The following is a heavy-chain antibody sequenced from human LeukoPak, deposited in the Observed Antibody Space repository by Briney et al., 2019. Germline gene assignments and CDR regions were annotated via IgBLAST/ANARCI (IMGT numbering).Heavy chain of an antibody. CDR3: ARIFRPYEFGEGGSFDY. J-gene: IGHJ4*02. V-gene: IGHV3-11*04. CDR2: ISSSGSTI. Sequence: GGSLRLSCAASGFTFSDYYMSWIRQAPGKGLEWVSYISSSGSTIYYADSVKGRFTISRDNSKNTLYLQMNSLRAEDTAVYYCARIFRPYEFGEGGSFDYWGQGTLVTVSS. CDR1: GFTFSDYY. D-gene: IGHD3-10*01.